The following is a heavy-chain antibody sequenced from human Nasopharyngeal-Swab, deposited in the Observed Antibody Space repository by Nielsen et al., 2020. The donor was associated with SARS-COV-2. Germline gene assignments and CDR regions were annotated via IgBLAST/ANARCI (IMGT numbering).Heavy chain of an antibody. V-gene: IGHV1-46*01. CDR2: INPSGGST. CDR3: ARDPPPEAWIQLWGDYYYGMDV. J-gene: IGHJ6*02. CDR1: GGTFSSYA. Sequence: ASLKVSCKASGGTFSSYAISWVRQAPGQGLEWMGIINPSGGSTSYAQKFQGRVTMTRDTSTSTVYMELSSLRSEDTAVYYCARDPPPEAWIQLWGDYYYGMDVWGQGTTVTVSS. D-gene: IGHD5-18*01.